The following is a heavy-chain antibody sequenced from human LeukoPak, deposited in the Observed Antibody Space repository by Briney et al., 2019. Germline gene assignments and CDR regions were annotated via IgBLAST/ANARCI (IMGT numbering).Heavy chain of an antibody. CDR1: GFTFSSYA. D-gene: IGHD3-10*01. Sequence: GGSLRLSCAASGFTFSSYAMSWVRQAPGKGLEWVSAISGSGGSTYYADSVKGRLTISRDNSKNTLYLQMNSLRAEDTAVYYCAKDRDRFENLDYWGQGTQVTVSS. CDR3: AKDRDRFENLDY. CDR2: ISGSGGST. V-gene: IGHV3-23*01. J-gene: IGHJ4*02.